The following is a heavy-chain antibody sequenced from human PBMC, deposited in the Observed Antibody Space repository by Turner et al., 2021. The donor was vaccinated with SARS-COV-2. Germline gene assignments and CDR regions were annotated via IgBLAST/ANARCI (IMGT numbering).Heavy chain of an antibody. D-gene: IGHD2-2*01. Sequence: VQLQKWGTGLLKPSVTLTLTYAVDGGSCSGYWWTWIRQHPGKGLEGIGEINHRGSTNYNPSLKSRVTISVDTSKSQCSLKLSSVTAADTAGYYCAKRRGYCDSTGCNYGMDVWGQGTTVTVSS. CDR1: GGSCSGYW. J-gene: IGHJ6*02. CDR2: INHRGST. CDR3: AKRRGYCDSTGCNYGMDV. V-gene: IGHV4-34*01.